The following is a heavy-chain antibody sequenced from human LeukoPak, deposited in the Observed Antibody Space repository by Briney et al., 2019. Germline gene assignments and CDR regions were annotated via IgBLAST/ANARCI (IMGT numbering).Heavy chain of an antibody. V-gene: IGHV3-23*01. Sequence: PGGSLRLSCAASGFTFSNYAMTWVRQAPGKGLEWVSAIRGSGTNTYYSDSVKGRFTISRDNSKNTLYLQMNSLTAEDTAVYYCARGSGGIVVVPAANRFDAFDIWGQGTMVTVSS. CDR2: IRGSGTNT. CDR3: ARGSGGIVVVPAANRFDAFDI. J-gene: IGHJ3*02. CDR1: GFTFSNYA. D-gene: IGHD2-2*01.